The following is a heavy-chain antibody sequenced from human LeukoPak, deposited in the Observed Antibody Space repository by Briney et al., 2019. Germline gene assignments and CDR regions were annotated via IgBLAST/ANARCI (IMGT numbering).Heavy chain of an antibody. V-gene: IGHV4-39*07. CDR3: ASLYYGSGDY. CDR1: GGSISSSSHY. Sequence: SETLSLTCTVSGGSISSSSHYWGWIRQPPGKGLEWIGSIYYSGSTNYNPSLKSRVTISVDTSKNQFSLKLSSVTAADTAVYYCASLYYGSGDYWGQGTLVTVSS. CDR2: IYYSGST. D-gene: IGHD3-10*01. J-gene: IGHJ4*02.